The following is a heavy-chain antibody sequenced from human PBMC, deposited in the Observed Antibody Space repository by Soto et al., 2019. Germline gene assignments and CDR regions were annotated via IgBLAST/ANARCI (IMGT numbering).Heavy chain of an antibody. CDR2: IIPIFGTA. CDR3: ASSTGTTYFSNYYGSDV. Sequence: QVQLVQSGAEVKKPGSSVKVSCKASGGTFSSSASSWVRQAPGQGLEWMGGIIPIFGTANYAQKFQGRVTITADESTSKAYMEMRSLRSEETDVYYCASSTGTTYFSNYYGSDVWGQGTTVTVSS. D-gene: IGHD1-7*01. CDR1: GGTFSSSA. V-gene: IGHV1-69*12. J-gene: IGHJ6*02.